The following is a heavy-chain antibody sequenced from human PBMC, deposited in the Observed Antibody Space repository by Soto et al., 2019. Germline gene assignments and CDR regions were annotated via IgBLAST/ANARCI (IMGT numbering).Heavy chain of an antibody. CDR1: GFTFSSYG. J-gene: IGHJ6*02. Sequence: QVQLVESGGGVVQPGRSLRLSCVASGFTFSSYGMHWVRQAPGKGLEWVAVISYDGSNKYYADSVKGRFTISRDNSKSTLYLPMNSLEAEDTAVYYCAKDSLVAARYYYGMDVWGQGTTVTVSS. CDR3: AKDSLVAARYYYGMDV. CDR2: ISYDGSNK. V-gene: IGHV3-30*18. D-gene: IGHD6-6*01.